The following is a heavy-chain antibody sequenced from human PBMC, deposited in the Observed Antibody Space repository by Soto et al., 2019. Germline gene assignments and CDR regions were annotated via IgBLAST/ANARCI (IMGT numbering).Heavy chain of an antibody. CDR1: GYTFSSYF. CDR2: ISAYNGNT. J-gene: IGHJ4*02. Sequence: QVQLVQSGAEVKKPGASVKVSCKASGYTFSSYFISWVRQAPGQGLEWMGWISAYNGNTNYAQNLQGRVTMTTDTSPSTAYMALRGQRSGDTAVYYCARDLPPVDYWGQGTLVTVSS. CDR3: ARDLPPVDY. V-gene: IGHV1-18*01.